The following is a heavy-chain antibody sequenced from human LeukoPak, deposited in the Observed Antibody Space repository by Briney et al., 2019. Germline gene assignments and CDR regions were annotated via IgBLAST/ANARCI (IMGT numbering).Heavy chain of an antibody. J-gene: IGHJ4*02. D-gene: IGHD2-8*01. CDR1: GFVFSSFW. Sequence: GGSLRLSCAGSGFVFSSFWMHWVRQAPGEGLEWVADIKEDGSEKYYMDSVKGRFTISRDNSKNTLYLQLNTLRAEDTAVYYCAREKYCTPTDCLHGRFYFDYWGQGTLVTVSS. CDR3: AREKYCTPTDCLHGRFYFDY. CDR2: IKEDGSEK. V-gene: IGHV3-7*01.